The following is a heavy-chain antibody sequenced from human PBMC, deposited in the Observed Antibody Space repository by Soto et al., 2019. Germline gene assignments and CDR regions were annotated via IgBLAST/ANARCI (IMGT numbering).Heavy chain of an antibody. CDR3: TSLQSGDSFPY. CDR2: IRSKASSYAT. V-gene: IGHV3-73*01. CDR1: GFTFSGSA. J-gene: IGHJ4*02. Sequence: EVQLVESGGGLVQPGGSLKLSCAASGFTFSGSAMHWVRQASGKGLEWVGRIRSKASSYATAYSASVKGRFTISRDDSKTTAYLQMNSLKTEDTAVYYCTSLQSGDSFPYWGQGSLVTVSS. D-gene: IGHD5-18*01.